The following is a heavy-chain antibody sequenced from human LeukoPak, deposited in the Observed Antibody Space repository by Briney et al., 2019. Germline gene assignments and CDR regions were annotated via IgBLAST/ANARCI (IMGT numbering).Heavy chain of an antibody. CDR1: GYSFTSYW. V-gene: IGHV5-51*01. CDR3: ASSPSVYCSGGSCSPFDY. J-gene: IGHJ4*02. Sequence: GESLKISCKGSGYSFTSYWIGWVRQMPGKRLEWMGIIYPGDSDTRYSPSFQGQVTTSADKSISTAYLQWSSLKASDTAMYYCASSPSVYCSGGSCSPFDYWGQGTLVTVSS. CDR2: IYPGDSDT. D-gene: IGHD2-15*01.